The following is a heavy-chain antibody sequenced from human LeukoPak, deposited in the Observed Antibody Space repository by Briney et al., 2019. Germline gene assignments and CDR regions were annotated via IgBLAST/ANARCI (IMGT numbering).Heavy chain of an antibody. D-gene: IGHD3-10*01. V-gene: IGHV3-23*01. CDR3: ARRWLGDPYGMDV. Sequence: PGGSLRLSCAASGFIFSNYAMTWVRQAPGKGLEWVSIIGGVSESFYYADSVKGRFTVSRDNSKDTLYLQINSLRDEDTVVYYCARRWLGDPYGMDVWGQGTTVSVSS. CDR1: GFIFSNYA. CDR2: IGGVSESF. J-gene: IGHJ6*02.